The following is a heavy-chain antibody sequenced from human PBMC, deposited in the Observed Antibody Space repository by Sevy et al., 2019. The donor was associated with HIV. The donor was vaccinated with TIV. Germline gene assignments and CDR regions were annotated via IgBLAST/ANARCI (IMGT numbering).Heavy chain of an antibody. CDR2: IKQDGSEK. V-gene: IGHV3-7*01. Sequence: GGSLRLSCAASGFTFSSYWMSWVRQAPGKGLEWVANIKQDGSEKYYVDSVKGRFTISRDNAKNSLYLQTNSLRAEDTAVYYCARDSTYSSGLNFDYWGQGTLVTVSS. D-gene: IGHD6-19*01. CDR3: ARDSTYSSGLNFDY. CDR1: GFTFSSYW. J-gene: IGHJ4*02.